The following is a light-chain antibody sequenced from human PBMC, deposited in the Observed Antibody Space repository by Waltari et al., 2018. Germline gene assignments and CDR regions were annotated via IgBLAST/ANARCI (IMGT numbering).Light chain of an antibody. Sequence: QSALTQPASVSGSPGQSITIPCTGTSSDVGIYRFVSCYQQHPGKAPKLMRYEASNRPSGVSNRFSGSKSGNTASLTISGLQAEDEADYYCSSYTTSTSYVVFGGGTKLTVL. J-gene: IGLJ2*01. CDR3: SSYTTSTSYVV. CDR1: SSDVGIYRF. V-gene: IGLV2-14*01. CDR2: EAS.